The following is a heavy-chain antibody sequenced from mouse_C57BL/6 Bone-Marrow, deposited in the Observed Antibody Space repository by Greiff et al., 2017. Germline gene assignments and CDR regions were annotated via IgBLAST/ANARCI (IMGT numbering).Heavy chain of an antibody. J-gene: IGHJ3*01. CDR1: GYTFTSYW. CDR2: IYPSDSET. Sequence: VQLQQPGAELVRPGSSVKLSCKASGYTFTSYWMDWVKQRPGQGLEWIGNIYPSDSETHYNQKFKDKATLTVDKSSSPAYMQLSSLTSVASAVFYSARLRWFAYWGQGTLVTVSA. V-gene: IGHV1-61*01. CDR3: ARLRWFAY. D-gene: IGHD2-4*01.